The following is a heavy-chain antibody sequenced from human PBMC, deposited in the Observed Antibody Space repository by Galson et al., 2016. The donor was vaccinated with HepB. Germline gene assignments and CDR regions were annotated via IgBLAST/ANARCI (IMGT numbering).Heavy chain of an antibody. V-gene: IGHV3-23*01. D-gene: IGHD3-16*01. Sequence: SLRLSCAASGFTFSNYAMSWVRQAPGKGLEWVSSISASGGSTYYADSVEGRFTFSRDNSKNTLYLQMNSLRAEDTAVYYCAKERYDYADPGNHYFYYWGQGTLVTVSS. J-gene: IGHJ4*02. CDR3: AKERYDYADPGNHYFYY. CDR1: GFTFSNYA. CDR2: ISASGGST.